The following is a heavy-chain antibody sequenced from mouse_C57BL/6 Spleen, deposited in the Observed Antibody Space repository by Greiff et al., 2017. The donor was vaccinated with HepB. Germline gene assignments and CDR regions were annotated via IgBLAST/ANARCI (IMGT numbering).Heavy chain of an antibody. D-gene: IGHD1-1*02. CDR1: GYTFTDYE. Sequence: QVQLQQSGAELVRPGASVTLSCKASGYTFTDYEMHWVKQTPVHGLEWIGAIDPETGGTAYNQKFKGKAILTADKSSSTTYMELRSLTSEDAAVYDCTRGDYGGWFAYWGQGTLVTVSA. V-gene: IGHV1-15*01. J-gene: IGHJ3*01. CDR3: TRGDYGGWFAY. CDR2: IDPETGGT.